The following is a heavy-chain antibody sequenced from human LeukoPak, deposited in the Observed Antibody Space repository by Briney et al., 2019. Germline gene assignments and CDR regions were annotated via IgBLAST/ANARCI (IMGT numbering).Heavy chain of an antibody. D-gene: IGHD1-14*01. J-gene: IGHJ4*02. Sequence: GGSLRLSCAASGFTFSSYAMHWVRQAPGKGLEWVAVISYDGSNKYYADSVKGRFTISRDNSKNTLYLQMNSLRAEDTAVDYCARLPGDYWGQGTLVTVSS. CDR3: ARLPGDY. V-gene: IGHV3-30*04. CDR1: GFTFSSYA. CDR2: ISYDGSNK.